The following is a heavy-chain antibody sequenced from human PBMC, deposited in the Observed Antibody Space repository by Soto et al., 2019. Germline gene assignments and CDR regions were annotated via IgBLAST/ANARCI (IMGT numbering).Heavy chain of an antibody. J-gene: IGHJ5*02. CDR2: ATDSGNS. V-gene: IGHV4-34*01. CDR1: GGSFSGYY. Sequence: QEQLHQLGAGQLRSSETLSLTCGVSGGSFSGYYWSWIRQPPGKGLEWIGEATDSGNSNYNPSLKRRVVISVDTPKSEFSLKMNTVTAANTGVYCCARVRRWLPEEMVDLWGQGALVTVSS. CDR3: ARVRRWLPEEMVDL. D-gene: IGHD5-12*01.